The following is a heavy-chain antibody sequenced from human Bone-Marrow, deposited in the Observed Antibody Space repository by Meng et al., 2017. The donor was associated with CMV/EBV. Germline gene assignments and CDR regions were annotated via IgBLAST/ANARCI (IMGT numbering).Heavy chain of an antibody. CDR2: ISAYNGNT. Sequence: ASVKVSCKASGYTFTSYGISWVRPAPGQGLEWMGWISAYNGNTNDAQKLQGRVTMTTDTSTSKAYKELRSLRSDDTAVYYFARDLAARLPGDKWFDLWGQGTLVTVSS. V-gene: IGHV1-18*01. D-gene: IGHD6-6*01. J-gene: IGHJ5*02. CDR3: ARDLAARLPGDKWFDL. CDR1: GYTFTSYG.